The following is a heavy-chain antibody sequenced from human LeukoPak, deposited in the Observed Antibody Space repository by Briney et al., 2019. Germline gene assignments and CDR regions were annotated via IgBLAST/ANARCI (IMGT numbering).Heavy chain of an antibody. CDR2: ISGSGNDI. V-gene: IGHV3-11*01. J-gene: IGHJ4*02. D-gene: IGHD3/OR15-3a*01. CDR1: GFIFGGYY. CDR3: GTHAGRTGSDD. Sequence: GGSLRLSCATSGFIFGGYYMSWIRRAPGKGLEWVSYISGSGNDISYADSVKGRFTISRDNAKGSLYLQMNSLRAADTALYYCGTHAGRTGSDDWGQGTLVTVSS.